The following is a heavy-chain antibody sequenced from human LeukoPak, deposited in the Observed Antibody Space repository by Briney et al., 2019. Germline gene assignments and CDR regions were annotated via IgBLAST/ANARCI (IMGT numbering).Heavy chain of an antibody. Sequence: PGGSLRLSCAASGFTFSSYSMNWVRQAPGKGLEWVSYISSSSSTIYYADSVKGRFTISRDNSKNTLYLQMNSLRAEDTAVYYCAKDWATVTTAPPFDYWGQGTLVTVSS. V-gene: IGHV3-48*01. CDR3: AKDWATVTTAPPFDY. CDR2: ISSSSSTI. D-gene: IGHD4-17*01. J-gene: IGHJ4*02. CDR1: GFTFSSYS.